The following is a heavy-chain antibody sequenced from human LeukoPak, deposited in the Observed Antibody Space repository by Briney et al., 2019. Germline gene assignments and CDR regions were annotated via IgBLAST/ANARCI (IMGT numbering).Heavy chain of an antibody. CDR3: ARLEITMVRGVIIAVYFQH. V-gene: IGHV4-59*01. Sequence: SETLSLTCTVSGGSISSYYWSWIRQPPGKGLEWIGYIYYCGSTNYNPSLKSRVTISVDTSKNQFSLKLSSVTAADTAVYYCARLEITMVRGVIIAVYFQHWGQGTLISVSS. D-gene: IGHD3-10*01. CDR1: GGSISSYY. CDR2: IYYCGST. J-gene: IGHJ1*01.